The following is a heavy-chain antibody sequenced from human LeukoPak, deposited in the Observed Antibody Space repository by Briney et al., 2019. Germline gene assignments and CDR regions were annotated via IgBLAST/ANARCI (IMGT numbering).Heavy chain of an antibody. CDR3: ARDLRTYSSDWALHRTFDH. D-gene: IGHD6-19*01. V-gene: IGHV3-11*04. CDR1: GFTFSDYY. Sequence: GGSLRLSCAASGFTFSDYYMSWIRQAPGKGLEWVSSISTSGSIIYYTDSVKGRFTISRDNAKNSLYLQMNSLRAEDTAVYYCARDLRTYSSDWALHRTFDHWGQGTLVTVSS. CDR2: ISTSGSII. J-gene: IGHJ4*02.